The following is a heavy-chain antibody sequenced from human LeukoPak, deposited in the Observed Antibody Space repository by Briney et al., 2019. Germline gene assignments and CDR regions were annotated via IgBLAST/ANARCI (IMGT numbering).Heavy chain of an antibody. D-gene: IGHD2-21*01. CDR2: MDPSIGNS. CDR1: GYTFTSYD. Sequence: GASVNVSCKASGYTFTSYDINWVRHATGQALERMGWMDPSIGNSGLALKFQGRLTMTRNPSIKTASMELRSLSSEDTTIYYCARGFDLSIPQRGLDVWGNGTTVIVSS. J-gene: IGHJ6*04. CDR3: ARGFDLSIPQRGLDV. V-gene: IGHV1-8*01.